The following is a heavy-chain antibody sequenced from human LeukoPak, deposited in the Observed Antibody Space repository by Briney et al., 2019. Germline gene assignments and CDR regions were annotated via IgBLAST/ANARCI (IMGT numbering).Heavy chain of an antibody. CDR2: ISWNSGNI. J-gene: IGHJ4*02. CDR1: GFTFDDYA. CDR3: AKDIDSNWHYFDS. V-gene: IGHV3-9*03. D-gene: IGHD6-13*01. Sequence: GRSLRLSCAVSGFTFDDYAMHWVRQAPEKGLEWVSGISWNSGNIGYADPVKGRFTISRDNAKNSLYLQMNSLRAEDMALYYCAKDIDSNWHYFDSWGQGTLVTVSS.